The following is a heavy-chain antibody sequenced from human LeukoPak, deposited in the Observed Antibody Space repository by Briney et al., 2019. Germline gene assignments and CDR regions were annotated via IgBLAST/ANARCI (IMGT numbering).Heavy chain of an antibody. D-gene: IGHD6-13*01. J-gene: IGHJ4*02. CDR3: ARDLRGGSSSWLPFWTL. CDR2: ISAYNGNT. V-gene: IGHV1-18*01. Sequence: ASVKVSCKASGYTFTSYGISWVRQAPGQGLEWMGWISAYNGNTNYAQKLQGRDTITTDTSTSTAYMELRSLRSDDTAVYYCARDLRGGSSSWLPFWTLWGQGTLVTVSS. CDR1: GYTFTSYG.